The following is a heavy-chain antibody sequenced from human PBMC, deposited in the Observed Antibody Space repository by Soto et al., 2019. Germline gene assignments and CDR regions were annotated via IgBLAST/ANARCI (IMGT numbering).Heavy chain of an antibody. V-gene: IGHV1-18*01. D-gene: IGHD1-1*01. Sequence: QVHLVQSGTEVRKPGASVKVSCKASGYAFTTYVITWVRQAPGRGLEWMGWISTYNGETNYAQNLQGRVTMTTDTSTTTAYMELRILRSDDTAVYYSARQLPGDCFDPWGQGTLVTFSS. CDR3: ARQLPGDCFDP. CDR2: ISTYNGET. CDR1: GYAFTTYV. J-gene: IGHJ5*02.